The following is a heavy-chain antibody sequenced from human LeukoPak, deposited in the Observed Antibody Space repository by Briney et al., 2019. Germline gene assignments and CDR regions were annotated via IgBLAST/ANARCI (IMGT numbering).Heavy chain of an antibody. D-gene: IGHD5-12*01. CDR2: IYYSGST. CDR1: GGSISSYY. Sequence: PSETLSLTCTVSGGSISSYYWSWIRQPPGKGLEWVGYIYYSGSTNYNPSIKSRVTISVDTSKNQFSLKLTSVPDADTAVSYCARHRDIANYYYTMDVWGQGTTVTVSS. J-gene: IGHJ6*02. CDR3: ARHRDIANYYYTMDV. V-gene: IGHV4-59*08.